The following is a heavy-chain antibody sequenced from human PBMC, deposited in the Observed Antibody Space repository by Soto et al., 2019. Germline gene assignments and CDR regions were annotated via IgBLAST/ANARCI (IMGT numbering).Heavy chain of an antibody. CDR3: ARDNRGFYYYGMDV. J-gene: IGHJ6*02. Sequence: ASVKVSCKVSGYTLTELSMHWVRQAPGKGLEWMGGFDTEDGETIYAQKFQGRVTVTADNSTSTAYMELSSLRSEDTAVYYCARDNRGFYYYGMDVWGQGTTVTVSS. CDR1: GYTLTELS. V-gene: IGHV1-24*01. CDR2: FDTEDGET. D-gene: IGHD5-12*01.